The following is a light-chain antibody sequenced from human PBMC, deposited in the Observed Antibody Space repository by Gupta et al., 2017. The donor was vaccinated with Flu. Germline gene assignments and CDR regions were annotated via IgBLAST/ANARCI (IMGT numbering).Light chain of an antibody. CDR2: KAT. CDR1: EGISSW. J-gene: IGKJ2*03. Sequence: DIQMTQSPSTLSASVGDRVSITCRASEGISSWLAWYQQKPGKAPKLLIYKATSLDSGVPSRFSGSGSGTEFTLTISSLQPDDFGTYYWQQYISFPSFGQGTKLEIK. V-gene: IGKV1-5*03. CDR3: QQYISFPS.